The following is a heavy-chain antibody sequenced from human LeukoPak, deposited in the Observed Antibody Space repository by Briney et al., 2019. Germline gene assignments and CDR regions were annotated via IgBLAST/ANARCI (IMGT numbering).Heavy chain of an antibody. V-gene: IGHV3-23*01. J-gene: IGHJ4*02. D-gene: IGHD6-19*01. Sequence: GGSLRLSCAASGFTVSTYGMSWVRQAPGKGPEWVSGFSGSEDSAYYADSVKGRFTISRDNSKNTLYLQLNSLRAEDTAVYYCAKPLYNSGWYGGGDYWGQGTLVTVSS. CDR1: GFTVSTYG. CDR2: FSGSEDSA. CDR3: AKPLYNSGWYGGGDY.